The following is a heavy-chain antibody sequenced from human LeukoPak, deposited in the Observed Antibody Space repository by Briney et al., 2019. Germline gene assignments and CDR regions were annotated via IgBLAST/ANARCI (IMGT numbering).Heavy chain of an antibody. CDR3: ARPSILNWKGSRYYYYYMDV. CDR1: GYSISSGYY. D-gene: IGHD1-1*01. Sequence: SETLSLTCTVSGYSISSGYYWAWIQQPPGKGLQWIGNIYHSGNTYYNPSLKSRVSISVDTSKNQFSLRLSSMTSADTAVYYCARPSILNWKGSRYYYYYMDVWGKGTTVMVSS. V-gene: IGHV4-38-2*02. CDR2: IYHSGNT. J-gene: IGHJ6*03.